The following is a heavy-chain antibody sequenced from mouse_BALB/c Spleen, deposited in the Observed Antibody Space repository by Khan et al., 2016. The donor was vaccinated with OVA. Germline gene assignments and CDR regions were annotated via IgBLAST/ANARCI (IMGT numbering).Heavy chain of an antibody. CDR1: GYSFTSYY. V-gene: IGHV1S135*01. CDR3: ARHGSSSWFAY. Sequence: EVQLQESGPELMKPGASVKISCKASGYSFTSYYIHWVKQSHGKSLEWIGYIDPFNGGTSYNQKFTGKATLTVDKSSSTAYMHLSSLTSEDSAVYDCARHGSSSWFAYWGQGTLVTVSA. D-gene: IGHD1-1*01. CDR2: IDPFNGGT. J-gene: IGHJ3*01.